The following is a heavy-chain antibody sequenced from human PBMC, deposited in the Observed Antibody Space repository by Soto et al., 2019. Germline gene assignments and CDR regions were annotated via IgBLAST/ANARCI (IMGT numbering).Heavy chain of an antibody. CDR1: GYTFTNYD. J-gene: IGHJ6*02. Sequence: QVQLVQSGAEVKKPGASVKVSCKASGYTFTNYDINWVRQATGQGLEWMGWRNPNTGKTGYAQKXEXXXTXXRNTSISTAYMVLSSLRSEDTAVYYCARGVFSGHVWGQGTTVTVSS. V-gene: IGHV1-8*01. CDR2: RNPNTGKT. CDR3: ARGVFSGHV.